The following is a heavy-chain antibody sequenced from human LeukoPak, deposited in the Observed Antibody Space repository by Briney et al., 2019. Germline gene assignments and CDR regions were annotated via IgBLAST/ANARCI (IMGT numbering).Heavy chain of an antibody. D-gene: IGHD6-13*01. CDR2: INHSGST. CDR1: GFTFGDYA. J-gene: IGHJ6*03. CDR3: ARVAAVKNRGNYYYYMDV. Sequence: PGGSLRLSCKVSGFTFGDYAMTWIRQPPGKGLEWIGEINHSGSTNYNPSLKSRVTISVDTSKNQFSLKLSSVTAADTAVYYCARVAAVKNRGNYYYYMDVWGKGTTVTVSS. V-gene: IGHV4-34*01.